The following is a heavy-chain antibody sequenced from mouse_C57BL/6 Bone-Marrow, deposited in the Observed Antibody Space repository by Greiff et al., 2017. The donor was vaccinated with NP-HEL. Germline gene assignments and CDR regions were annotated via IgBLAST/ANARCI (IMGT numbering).Heavy chain of an antibody. V-gene: IGHV1-15*01. CDR1: GYTFTDYE. D-gene: IGHD3-2*02. Sequence: QVQLQQSGAELVRPGASVTLSCKASGYTFTDYEMHWVKQTPVHGLEWIGAIDPETGGTAYNQKFKGKAILTADKSSSTAYMELRSLTSEYSAVYYCTRSSGYVAWFAYWGQGTLVTVSA. J-gene: IGHJ3*01. CDR2: IDPETGGT. CDR3: TRSSGYVAWFAY.